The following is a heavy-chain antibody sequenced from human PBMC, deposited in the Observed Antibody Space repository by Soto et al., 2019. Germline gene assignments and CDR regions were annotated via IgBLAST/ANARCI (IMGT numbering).Heavy chain of an antibody. V-gene: IGHV3-23*01. Sequence: PGGSLRLSCAASGFTFSSYAMSWVRQAPGKGLEWVSAISGSGGSTFYAGSVKGRFTISRDNSKTTVYLQMNSLGAEDTAVYYCAKGRGYCSSTSCYVASDYWGQATLVTVSS. CDR3: AKGRGYCSSTSCYVASDY. CDR1: GFTFSSYA. CDR2: ISGSGGST. J-gene: IGHJ4*02. D-gene: IGHD2-2*01.